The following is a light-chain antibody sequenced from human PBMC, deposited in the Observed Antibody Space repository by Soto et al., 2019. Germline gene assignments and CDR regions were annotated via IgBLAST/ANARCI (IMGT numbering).Light chain of an antibody. Sequence: QSALTQPRSVSGSLGQSVTISCTGTSSDVGDYNFVSWYQQHPGKAPKLVIYDVSKRPSGVPDRFSGSKSGNTASLTISGLQADDEADYYCCSYAGSYTYVFGTGTKLTVL. CDR2: DVS. CDR3: CSYAGSYTYV. CDR1: SSDVGDYNF. V-gene: IGLV2-11*01. J-gene: IGLJ1*01.